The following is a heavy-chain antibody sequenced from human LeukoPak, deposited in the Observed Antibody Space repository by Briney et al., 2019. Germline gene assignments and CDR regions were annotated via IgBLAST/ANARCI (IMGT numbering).Heavy chain of an antibody. V-gene: IGHV3-74*01. D-gene: IGHD3-22*01. Sequence: GGSLRLSCAASGFTFSSYSMNWVRQAPGKGLEWVSRINSDGSSTNYADSVKGRFTISRDNAKNTLYLQMNSLRAEDTAVYYCARTLAYYYDSGGYDYWGQGTLVTVSS. CDR2: INSDGSST. CDR3: ARTLAYYYDSGGYDY. J-gene: IGHJ4*02. CDR1: GFTFSSYS.